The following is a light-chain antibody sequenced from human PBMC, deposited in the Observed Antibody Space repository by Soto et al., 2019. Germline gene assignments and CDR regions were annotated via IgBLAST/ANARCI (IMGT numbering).Light chain of an antibody. J-gene: IGKJ1*01. V-gene: IGKV3-15*01. CDR3: QQYNNWPLT. Sequence: EIVMTQSPATLSVSPGERATLSCRASQSISRNLAWYQQKPGQAPRLLIYAASTRATGLPARFSGSGSGTEFTLTISSLQSEDFEVYYCQQYNNWPLTLGQGTKVDIK. CDR2: AAS. CDR1: QSISRN.